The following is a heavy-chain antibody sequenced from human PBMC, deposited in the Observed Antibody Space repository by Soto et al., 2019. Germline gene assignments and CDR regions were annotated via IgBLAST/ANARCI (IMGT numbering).Heavy chain of an antibody. V-gene: IGHV1-46*01. CDR3: ARSLGETTSLFDY. J-gene: IGHJ4*02. CDR2: INPSSGTT. Sequence: QVQLVQSGAEMKQPGASVKLSCQASGYIFIHCFMHWVRQAPGQGLEWMGGINPSSGTTTYAQKFQGRVTVTWDTSTSTVYMELSSLGSGDKAMYYCARSLGETTSLFDYWGQGSLVTVSA. CDR1: GYIFIHCF. D-gene: IGHD1-26*01.